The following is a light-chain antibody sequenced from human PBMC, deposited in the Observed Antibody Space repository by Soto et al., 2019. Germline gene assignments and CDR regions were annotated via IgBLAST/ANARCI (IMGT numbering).Light chain of an antibody. J-gene: IGLJ1*01. CDR1: SSDVGGYNY. CDR3: RSYAGSSLRG. V-gene: IGLV2-8*01. Sequence: QSVLTQPPSASGSPGQSVTISCTGTSSDVGGYNYVACYQQPPGKAPKLTIYEVSKRPSGVPDRFSGSKSGNPACLTVSGLHDEDEAEYYCRSYAGSSLRGFGPGTEVTVL. CDR2: EVS.